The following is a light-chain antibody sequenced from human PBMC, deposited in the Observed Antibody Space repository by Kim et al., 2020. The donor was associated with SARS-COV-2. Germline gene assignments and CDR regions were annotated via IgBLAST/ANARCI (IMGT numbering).Light chain of an antibody. CDR2: DTN. Sequence: GQTVSTSCSGSTANVANNEVSWYQQLPGTAPKLLIYDTNKRPSGIPDRFSGSKSGASATLVVTGLQTGDEADYYCGTWDTSLIAMVFGGGTQLTVL. V-gene: IGLV1-51*01. CDR3: GTWDTSLIAMV. J-gene: IGLJ2*01. CDR1: TANVANNE.